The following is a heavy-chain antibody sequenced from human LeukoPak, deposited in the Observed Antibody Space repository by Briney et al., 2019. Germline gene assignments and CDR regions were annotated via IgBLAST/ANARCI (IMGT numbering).Heavy chain of an antibody. CDR2: ISYDGSNK. J-gene: IGHJ4*02. V-gene: IGHV3-30-3*01. CDR1: GFTFSSYA. Sequence: SMRLSCAASGFTFSSYAMHWVRQAPGKGLEWVAVISYDGSNKYYAESVKGRFTISRDNSKNTLYLQMNSLRAEDTAVYYCAKDLYYYDSSGYFDYWGQGTLVSAPS. CDR3: AKDLYYYDSSGYFDY. D-gene: IGHD3-22*01.